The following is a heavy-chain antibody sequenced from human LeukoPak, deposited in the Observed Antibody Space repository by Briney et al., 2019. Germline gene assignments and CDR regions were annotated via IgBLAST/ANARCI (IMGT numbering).Heavy chain of an antibody. V-gene: IGHV1-69*04. D-gene: IGHD6-6*01. J-gene: IGHJ4*02. Sequence: SVKVSCKASGGTFSSYAISWVRQAPGQGVEWMGRIIPILGIANYAQKFQGRVTITADKSTSTAYMELSSLRSDDTAVYYCARVWGGGIAAPRHWGQGTLVTVSS. CDR3: ARVWGGGIAAPRH. CDR1: GGTFSSYA. CDR2: IIPILGIA.